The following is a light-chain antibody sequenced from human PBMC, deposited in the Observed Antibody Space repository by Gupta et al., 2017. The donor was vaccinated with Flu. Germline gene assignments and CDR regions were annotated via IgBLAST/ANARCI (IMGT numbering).Light chain of an antibody. V-gene: IGLV1-44*01. J-gene: IGLJ3*02. CDR3: APLDDSLNAWV. CDR2: SNN. CDR1: SPNIGRNT. Sequence: QSVVTQPPSTSGSPGQRVTISCSGSSPNIGRNTVNWYQQPPGTAPKILIYSNNQRPSGVPDRFSGSKSGTSASLAISGLQSEDEADYYCAPLDDSLNAWVFGGGTKLTVL.